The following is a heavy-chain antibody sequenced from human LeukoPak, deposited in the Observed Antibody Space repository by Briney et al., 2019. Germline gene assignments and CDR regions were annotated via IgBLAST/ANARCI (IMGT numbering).Heavy chain of an antibody. D-gene: IGHD1-14*01. CDR2: INPNTGGA. V-gene: IGHV1-2*02. CDR3: ARGHPSAEPPDY. Sequence: ASVKVSCKASGYTFTDYYIHWVRQAPGQGLEYMGWINPNTGGASYVQKFRGRVTMSVDTSITTVYMELSRLTADDTAVYYCARGHPSAEPPDYWGQGDLVTVSS. J-gene: IGHJ4*02. CDR1: GYTFTDYY.